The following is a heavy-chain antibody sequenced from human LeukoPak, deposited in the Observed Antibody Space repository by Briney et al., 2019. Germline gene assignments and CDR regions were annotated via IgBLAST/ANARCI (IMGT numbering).Heavy chain of an antibody. CDR3: ARALSRDGEADAFDI. V-gene: IGHV4-39*07. Sequence: KPSETLSLTCTVSGGSISSSSYYWGWIRQPPGKGLEWIGSIYYSGSTYYNPSLKSRVTISVDTSKNQFSLKLSSVTAADTAVYYCARALSRDGEADAFDIWGQGTMVTVSS. J-gene: IGHJ3*02. CDR1: GGSISSSSYY. D-gene: IGHD5-24*01. CDR2: IYYSGST.